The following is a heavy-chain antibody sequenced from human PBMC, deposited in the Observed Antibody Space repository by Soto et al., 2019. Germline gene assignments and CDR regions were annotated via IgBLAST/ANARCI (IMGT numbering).Heavy chain of an antibody. CDR3: ARDGHGMDV. J-gene: IGHJ6*02. CDR2: IFFTGSA. V-gene: IGHV4-61*01. Sequence: SETMSLTCTVSGGSVSTGSYDWSWIRQPPGKGLEWIGKIFFTGSAHYNPSLRNRVTMSVDTSKDQFSLTLTSVTAADTAVYYCARDGHGMDVWGQGTTVTVSS. CDR1: GGSVSTGSYD.